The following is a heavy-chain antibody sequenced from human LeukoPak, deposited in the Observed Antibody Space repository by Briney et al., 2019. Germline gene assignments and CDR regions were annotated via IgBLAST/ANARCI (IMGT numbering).Heavy chain of an antibody. D-gene: IGHD1-14*01. V-gene: IGHV3-15*01. CDR2: VRRKTDGEST. CDR3: AADVVEPLALIDF. CDR1: GFTFYSAW. Sequence: PGGSLRLSCAASGFTFYSAWMNWVRQVPGKGLEWVGRVRRKTDGESTDYAAAVKGRFTVSRDDSKDTVFLEMNSLKTEDAAVYYCAADVVEPLALIDFWGQGTLVTVSS. J-gene: IGHJ4*02.